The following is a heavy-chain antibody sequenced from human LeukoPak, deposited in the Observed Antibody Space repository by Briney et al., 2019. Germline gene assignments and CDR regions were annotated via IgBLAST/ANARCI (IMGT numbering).Heavy chain of an antibody. V-gene: IGHV3-64*01. J-gene: IGHJ4*02. Sequence: PGGSLRLSCSASGFTFSDYSMHWVRQAPGKGLEYVSAISSNGGSTYYASSVEGRFTISRDNSKNTLYLQMGSLRTEDIAVYYCARVAARVSLDYWGQGTLVTVSS. D-gene: IGHD2-15*01. CDR2: ISSNGGST. CDR1: GFTFSDYS. CDR3: ARVAARVSLDY.